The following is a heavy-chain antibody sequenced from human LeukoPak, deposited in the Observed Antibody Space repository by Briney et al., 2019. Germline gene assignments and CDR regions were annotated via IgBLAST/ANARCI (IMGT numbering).Heavy chain of an antibody. CDR2: IYPGDSNT. D-gene: IGHD4-17*01. J-gene: IGHJ4*02. CDR3: VRPVNYGDHGDY. V-gene: IGHV5-51*01. Sequence: GESLKISCKGSGYSFSSYWIGWVRQMPGKGLEWMGIIYPGDSNTRYSPSFQGQVTISADKSISTAYLQWSSLRASDTAMYYCVRPVNYGDHGDYWGQGTLVTVSS. CDR1: GYSFSSYW.